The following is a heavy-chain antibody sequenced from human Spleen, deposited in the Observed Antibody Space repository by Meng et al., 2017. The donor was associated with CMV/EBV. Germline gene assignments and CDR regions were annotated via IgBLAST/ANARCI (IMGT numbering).Heavy chain of an antibody. CDR1: GGTFSSYA. CDR3: ARDRAYSSGWYYFDC. CDR2: IIPIFGTA. D-gene: IGHD6-19*01. J-gene: IGHJ4*02. Sequence: SGGTFSSYAISWVRQAPGQGLEWMGGIIPIFGTANYAQKLQGRVTITTDESTSTAYMELSSLRSEDTAVYYCARDRAYSSGWYYFDCWGQGTLVTVSS. V-gene: IGHV1-69*05.